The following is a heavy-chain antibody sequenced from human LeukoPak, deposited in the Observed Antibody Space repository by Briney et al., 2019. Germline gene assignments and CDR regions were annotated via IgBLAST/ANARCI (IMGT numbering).Heavy chain of an antibody. V-gene: IGHV3-23*01. CDR1: GFIFSNYA. CDR2: VSGDGVRT. D-gene: IGHD2-2*01. J-gene: IGHJ4*02. Sequence: GGSLRLSCTGFIFSNYAVSWVRQAPGKGLEWVSAVSGDGVRTFYADSVKGRFTISRDNSMSTLSLQMNSLRAEDTAVYYCAKEQDNQLLLSHFDYWGQGTLVTVSS. CDR3: AKEQDNQLLLSHFDY.